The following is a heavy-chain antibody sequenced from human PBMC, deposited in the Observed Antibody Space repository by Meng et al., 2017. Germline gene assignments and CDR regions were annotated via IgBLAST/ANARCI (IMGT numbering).Heavy chain of an antibody. V-gene: IGHV3-53*01. Sequence: GRLVESGGGFIQPGGSLRLSGAAPGFTGSSTYMSWVRQAPGKGLEWVSVIYSCGSTYYADSVKGRFTISRDNSKNTLYLQMNSLRAEDTAVYYCAKVEYSSSLGCFDYWGQGTLVTVSS. CDR2: IYSCGST. CDR1: GFTGSSTY. D-gene: IGHD6-6*01. J-gene: IGHJ4*02. CDR3: AKVEYSSSLGCFDY.